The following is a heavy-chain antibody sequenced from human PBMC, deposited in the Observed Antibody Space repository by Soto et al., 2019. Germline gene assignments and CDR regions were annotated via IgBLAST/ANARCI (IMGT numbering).Heavy chain of an antibody. CDR2: ISYDGSNK. J-gene: IGHJ4*02. Sequence: WVLLRLCWAAVGGTFVNYGRRWVRQAPGKGLEWVAVISYDGSNKYYADSVKGRFTISRDNSKNTLYLHMNSLRDEEKAVYYCARDLEYWGKGTLVTVSS. CDR3: ARDLEY. CDR1: GGTFVNYG. V-gene: IGHV3-30*03. D-gene: IGHD1-1*01.